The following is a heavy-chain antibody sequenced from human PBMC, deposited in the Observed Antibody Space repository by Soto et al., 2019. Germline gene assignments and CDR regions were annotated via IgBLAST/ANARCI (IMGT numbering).Heavy chain of an antibody. V-gene: IGHV3-30-3*01. CDR3: ARDGLRITMRVVVIASDAFHI. D-gene: IGHD3-22*01. CDR1: GFTFSSYA. J-gene: IGHJ3*02. CDR2: ISYDGSNK. Sequence: QVQLVESGGGVVQPGRSLRLSCAASGFTFSSYAMHWVRQAPGKGLEWVAVISYDGSNKYYADSVKGRFTISRDNSKNTLKLQMNSLKAEDTAVYYSARDGLRITMRVVVIASDAFHIWGQGTMVTVSS.